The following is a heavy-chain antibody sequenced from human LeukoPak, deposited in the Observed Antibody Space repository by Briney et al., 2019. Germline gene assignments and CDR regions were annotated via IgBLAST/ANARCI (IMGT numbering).Heavy chain of an antibody. CDR3: ARDSSGYYRDFDY. CDR1: GFTFSSYA. J-gene: IGHJ4*02. CDR2: ISYDGSNK. Sequence: PGGSLRLSCAASGFTFSSYAMHWVRQAPGKGLEWVAVISYDGSNKYYADSVKGRFTISRDNSKNTLYLQMNSLRAEDTAVHYCARDSSGYYRDFDYWGQGTLVTVSS. D-gene: IGHD3-22*01. V-gene: IGHV3-30-3*01.